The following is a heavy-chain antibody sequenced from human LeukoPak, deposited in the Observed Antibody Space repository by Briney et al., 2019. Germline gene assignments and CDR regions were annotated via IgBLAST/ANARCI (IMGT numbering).Heavy chain of an antibody. CDR1: GFTLNNAW. V-gene: IGHV3-15*01. D-gene: IGHD3-22*01. J-gene: IGHJ1*01. Sequence: GGSLRLSCAASGFTLNNAWMSWVRQAPGKGLEWLGRIKRETDGGTIDYAAPVKGRFTISRDDSGNTLYLQMDSLKIEDTAVYYCTTDRYYDNSELQFQHWGQGTLVTVSS. CDR2: IKRETDGGTI. CDR3: TTDRYYDNSELQFQH.